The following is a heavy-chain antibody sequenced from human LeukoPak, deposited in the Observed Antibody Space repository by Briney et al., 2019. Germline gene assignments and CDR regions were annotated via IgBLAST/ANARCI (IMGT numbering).Heavy chain of an antibody. CDR1: GYSFTSYW. J-gene: IGHJ4*02. D-gene: IGHD2-8*01. V-gene: IGHV5-51*01. Sequence: GESLKISCKGSGYSFTSYWIGWVRQMPGKGLEWMGIIYPGDSDTRYSPSFQGQVTISADKSISTAYLQWSSLKASDTAMYYCARLGAYCTNGVCYNYFDYWGQGTLVTVSS. CDR3: ARLGAYCTNGVCYNYFDY. CDR2: IYPGDSDT.